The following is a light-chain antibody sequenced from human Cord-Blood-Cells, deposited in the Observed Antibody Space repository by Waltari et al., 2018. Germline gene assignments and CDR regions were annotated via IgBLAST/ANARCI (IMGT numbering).Light chain of an antibody. CDR1: QSVLYNSNNKNY. J-gene: IGKJ1*01. V-gene: IGKV4-1*01. Sequence: DIVMTQSPDSLAVSLGERATINCKSSQSVLYNSNNKNYLAWYQQKPGQPPKLLIYWASTRESGVPDRFSGSGSGTDFTLTISSLQAEDVAVYYCQQYYSTPWTFGQGP. CDR3: QQYYSTPWT. CDR2: WAS.